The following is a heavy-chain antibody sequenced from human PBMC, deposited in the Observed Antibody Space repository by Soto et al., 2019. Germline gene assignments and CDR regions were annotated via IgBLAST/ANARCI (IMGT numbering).Heavy chain of an antibody. D-gene: IGHD3-3*01. J-gene: IGHJ4*02. CDR3: ARAPGDFWSGYEPFDY. V-gene: IGHV1-18*01. CDR2: ISAYNGNT. CDR1: GYTFTSYG. Sequence: ASVKVSCTASGYTFTSYGISWVRQAPGQGLEWMGWISAYNGNTNYAQKLQGRVTMTTDTSTSTAYMELRSLRSDDTAVYYCARAPGDFWSGYEPFDYWGQGTLVTVSS.